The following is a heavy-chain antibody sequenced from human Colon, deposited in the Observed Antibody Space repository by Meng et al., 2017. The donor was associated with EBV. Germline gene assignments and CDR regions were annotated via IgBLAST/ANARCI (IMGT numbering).Heavy chain of an antibody. Sequence: HVPRQQWGGGLLKPSETLSLTAAVYGGSFSGHYWTWIRQPPGKGLEWIGEINHSGSTNYNPSLKSRVTISTDTSKNQFSLKVKSVTAADTAVYFCARLYPPDQWLLTSDTSEYWGQGTLVTVSS. CDR1: GGSFSGHY. V-gene: IGHV4-34*01. J-gene: IGHJ4*02. CDR2: INHSGST. D-gene: IGHD6-19*01. CDR3: ARLYPPDQWLLTSDTSEY.